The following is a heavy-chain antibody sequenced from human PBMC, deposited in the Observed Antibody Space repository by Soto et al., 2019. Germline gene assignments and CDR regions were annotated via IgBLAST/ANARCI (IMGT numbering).Heavy chain of an antibody. CDR3: AKADLQWLVFDY. Sequence: GGSLRLSCAASGFTFSSYAMHWVRQAPGKGLEWVAVISYDGSNKYYADSVKGRFTISRDNSKNTLYLQMNSLRAEDTAVYYCAKADLQWLVFDYWGQGTQVTVSS. CDR1: GFTFSSYA. J-gene: IGHJ4*02. D-gene: IGHD6-19*01. CDR2: ISYDGSNK. V-gene: IGHV3-30-3*01.